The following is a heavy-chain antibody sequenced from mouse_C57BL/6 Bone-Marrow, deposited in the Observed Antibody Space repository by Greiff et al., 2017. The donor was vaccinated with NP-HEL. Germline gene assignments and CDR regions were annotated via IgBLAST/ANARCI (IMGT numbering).Heavy chain of an antibody. CDR3: ARDYDYSYYFDD. CDR1: GYTFTSYW. J-gene: IGHJ2*01. CDR2: IDPSDSYT. D-gene: IGHD2-4*01. V-gene: IGHV1-69*01. Sequence: VQLQQSGAELVMPGASVKLSCKASGYTFTSYWMHWVKQRPGQGLEWIGEIDPSDSYTNYNQKFKGKSTLTVDKSSSTAYMQLSSLTSEDSAVYYCARDYDYSYYFDDWGQGTTLTVSS.